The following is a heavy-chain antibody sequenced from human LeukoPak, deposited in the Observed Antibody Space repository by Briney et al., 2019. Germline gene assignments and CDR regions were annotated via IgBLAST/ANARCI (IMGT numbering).Heavy chain of an antibody. CDR1: GYTFTSYA. CDR2: INAGNGNT. Sequence: ASVKVSCKASGYTFTSYAMHWVRQAPGQRLEWMGWINAGNGNTKYSQEFQGRVTITRDTSASTAYMELSSLRSEDVAVYYCAKDRYCSNGVCTGEFDYWGQGTLVTVSS. V-gene: IGHV1-3*03. J-gene: IGHJ4*02. D-gene: IGHD2-8*01. CDR3: AKDRYCSNGVCTGEFDY.